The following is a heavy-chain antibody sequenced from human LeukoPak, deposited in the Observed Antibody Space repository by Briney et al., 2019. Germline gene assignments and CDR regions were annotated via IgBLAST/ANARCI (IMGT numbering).Heavy chain of an antibody. V-gene: IGHV4-38-2*01. CDR3: ASSYYDILTGSEAFDI. J-gene: IGHJ3*02. CDR2: IYHSGST. Sequence: PSETLSLTCAVSGYSISSGYYWGWIRQPPGKGLEWIGSIYHSGSTYYNPSLKSRVTISVDTSKNQFSLKLSSVTAADTAVYYCASSYYDILTGSEAFDIWGQETMVTVSS. D-gene: IGHD3-9*01. CDR1: GYSISSGYY.